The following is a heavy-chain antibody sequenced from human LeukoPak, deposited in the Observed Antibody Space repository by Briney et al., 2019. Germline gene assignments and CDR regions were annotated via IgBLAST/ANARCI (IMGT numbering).Heavy chain of an antibody. Sequence: GGSLRLSCAPSGLTFTNNAINWARQAPGKGLDWVSSISGSGGSAIYADSVKGRFTISRDNSKNTVRLQMNSLRADDTAVYFCARRYCTSTSCYNFDYWGQGTLVTVSS. D-gene: IGHD2-2*01. CDR3: ARRYCTSTSCYNFDY. CDR2: ISGSGGSA. V-gene: IGHV3-23*01. J-gene: IGHJ4*02. CDR1: GLTFTNNA.